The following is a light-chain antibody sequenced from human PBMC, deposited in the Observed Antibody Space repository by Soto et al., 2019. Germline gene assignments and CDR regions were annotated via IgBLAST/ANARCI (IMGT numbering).Light chain of an antibody. Sequence: QSALTQPASVSGSPGQSITLSCTGTNSDVGGFNFVSWLQQHPGKAPKLILYVVTNRPSGVSNRFSGSKSGNTASLTISGLQADDEADYYCSSYTSSGTWVFGGGTQLT. V-gene: IGLV2-14*01. CDR3: SSYTSSGTWV. CDR1: NSDVGGFNF. J-gene: IGLJ3*02. CDR2: VVT.